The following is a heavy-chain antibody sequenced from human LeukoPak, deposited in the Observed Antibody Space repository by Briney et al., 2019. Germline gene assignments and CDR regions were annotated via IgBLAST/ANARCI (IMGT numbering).Heavy chain of an antibody. J-gene: IGHJ4*02. CDR2: IYPGDSDT. Sequence: PGESLKISCQGSGYRFTTYCISRVRQMPGKGLEWMGIIYPGDSDTRYSPSLQGQVTISADKSISTAYLQWSSLKASDTAMYYCAVRSDVHYHDSSGYYPLDYWGQGTLVTVSS. V-gene: IGHV5-51*01. D-gene: IGHD3-22*01. CDR3: AVRSDVHYHDSSGYYPLDY. CDR1: GYRFTTYC.